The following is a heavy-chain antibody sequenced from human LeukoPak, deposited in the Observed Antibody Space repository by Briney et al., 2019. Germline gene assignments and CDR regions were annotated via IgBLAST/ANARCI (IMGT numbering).Heavy chain of an antibody. CDR1: GYSTSSGYY. D-gene: IGHD3-3*01. CDR3: ARVWHYDFWSGYYFDY. V-gene: IGHV4-38-2*01. J-gene: IGHJ4*02. Sequence: SETLSLTCAVSGYSTSSGYYWGWIRQPPGKGLEWIGYIYYSGSTNYNPFLKSRVTISVDTSKNQFSLKLSSVTAADTAVYYCARVWHYDFWSGYYFDYWGQGTLVTVSS. CDR2: IYYSGST.